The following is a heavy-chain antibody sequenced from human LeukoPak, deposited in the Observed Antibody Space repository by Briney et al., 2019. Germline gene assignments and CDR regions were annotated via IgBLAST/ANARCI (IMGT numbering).Heavy chain of an antibody. V-gene: IGHV4-34*01. Sequence: SETLSLTCAVYGGSFSGYYWSWIRQPPGKGLEWIGEINHSGSTNYNPSLKRRVTISVDTSKNQFSLKLSSVTAADTAVYYCARWTIFSWFDPWGQGTLVTVSS. CDR3: ARWTIFSWFDP. CDR2: INHSGST. D-gene: IGHD3-3*01. CDR1: GGSFSGYY. J-gene: IGHJ5*02.